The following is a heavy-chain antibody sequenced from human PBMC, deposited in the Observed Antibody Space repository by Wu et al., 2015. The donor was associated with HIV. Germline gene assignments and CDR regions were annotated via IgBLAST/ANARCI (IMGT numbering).Heavy chain of an antibody. CDR1: GYTFTSYG. D-gene: IGHD2-2*02. J-gene: IGHJ5*02. Sequence: QVQLVQSGAEVKKPGASVKVSCKASGYTFTSYGISWVRQAPGQGLEWMGWISAYNGNTNYAQKLQGRVTMTTDTSTSTAYMELRSLRSDDTAVYYCARDLIRTIQVPAAIPWFDPWGQEPVVTVSS. V-gene: IGHV1-18*01. CDR2: ISAYNGNT. CDR3: ARDLIRTIQVPAAIPWFDP.